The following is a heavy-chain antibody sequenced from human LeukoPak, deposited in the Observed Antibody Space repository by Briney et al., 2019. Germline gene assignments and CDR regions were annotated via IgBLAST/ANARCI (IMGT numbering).Heavy chain of an antibody. J-gene: IGHJ4*02. Sequence: PGGSLRLSCAASGFTFSSYGMHWVRQAPGKGLEWVAFIRYDGSNKYYADSVKGRFTISRDNSKNTLYLQMNSLRAEDTAVYYCARTMVRGVIIMDYWGQGTLVTVSS. V-gene: IGHV3-30*02. CDR1: GFTFSSYG. D-gene: IGHD3-10*01. CDR3: ARTMVRGVIIMDY. CDR2: IRYDGSNK.